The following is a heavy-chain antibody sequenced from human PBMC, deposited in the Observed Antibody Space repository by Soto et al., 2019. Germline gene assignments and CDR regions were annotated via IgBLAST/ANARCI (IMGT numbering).Heavy chain of an antibody. V-gene: IGHV4-4*07. D-gene: IGHD3-22*01. CDR1: GGCISSYY. J-gene: IGHJ4*02. CDR2: IYTSGST. CDR3: ARDGGPYYYDSSGYYYGLVY. Sequence: SETLSLTCTVSGGCISSYYWSWIRQPAGKGLEWIGRIYTSGSTNYNPSLKSRVTMSVDTSKNQFSLKLSSVTAADTAVYYCARDGGPYYYDSSGYYYGLVYWGQGTLVTVSS.